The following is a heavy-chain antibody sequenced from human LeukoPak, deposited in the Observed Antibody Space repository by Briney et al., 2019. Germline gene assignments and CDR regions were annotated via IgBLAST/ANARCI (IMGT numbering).Heavy chain of an antibody. Sequence: GGSVRLSCAASGFTYSSYAMSWVRQARGKGLEWVSAISGSGGSTYYADSVKGRFTISRDNSKNTLYLQMNSLRAEDTAVYYCAKGARVVGRTRNWFDPWGQGTLVTVSS. CDR3: AKGARVVGRTRNWFDP. D-gene: IGHD2-15*01. CDR2: ISGSGGST. J-gene: IGHJ5*02. V-gene: IGHV3-23*01. CDR1: GFTYSSYA.